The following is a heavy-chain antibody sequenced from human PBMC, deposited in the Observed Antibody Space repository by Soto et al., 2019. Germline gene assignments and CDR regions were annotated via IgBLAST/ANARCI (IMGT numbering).Heavy chain of an antibody. V-gene: IGHV1-69*12. CDR3: ATSYYYDSSGPVEYFQH. CDR1: GGTFSSYA. CDR2: IIPIFGTA. J-gene: IGHJ1*01. Sequence: QVQLVQSGAEVKKPGSSVKVSCKASGGTFSSYAISWVRQAPGQGLEWMGGIIPIFGTANYAQKFQGRVTSTADESTSTAYMELSSLRSEDTAVYYCATSYYYDSSGPVEYFQHWGRGTLVTVSS. D-gene: IGHD3-22*01.